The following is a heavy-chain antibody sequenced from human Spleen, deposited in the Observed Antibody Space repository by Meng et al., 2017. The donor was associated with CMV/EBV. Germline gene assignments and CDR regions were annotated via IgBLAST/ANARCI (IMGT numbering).Heavy chain of an antibody. CDR3: AREAGGNAFDI. J-gene: IGHJ3*02. CDR2: ISSSSSYI. Sequence: GSLKISCAASGFTFSSYSMNWVRQAPGKGLEWVSSISSSSSYIYYADSVKGRFTISRDNAKNSLYLQMNSLRAEDTAVYYCAREAGGNAFDIWGQGTMVTVSS. D-gene: IGHD3-16*01. V-gene: IGHV3-21*01. CDR1: GFTFSSYS.